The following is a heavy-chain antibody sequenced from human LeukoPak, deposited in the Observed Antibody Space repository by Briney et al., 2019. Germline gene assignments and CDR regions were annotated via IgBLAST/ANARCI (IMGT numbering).Heavy chain of an antibody. Sequence: SETLSLTCTVSGGSISSGSYYWSWIRQPAGKGLEWIGRIYTSGSTNYNPSLKSRVTISVDTSKNQFSLKLSSVTAADTAVYYCAREDGGSGSYSSFNWFDPWGQGTLVTVSS. J-gene: IGHJ5*02. CDR3: AREDGGSGSYSSFNWFDP. CDR2: IYTSGST. CDR1: GGSISSGSYY. D-gene: IGHD3-10*01. V-gene: IGHV4-61*02.